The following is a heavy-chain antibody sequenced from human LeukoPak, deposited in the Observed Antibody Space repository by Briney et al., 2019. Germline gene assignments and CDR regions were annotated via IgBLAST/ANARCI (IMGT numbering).Heavy chain of an antibody. J-gene: IGHJ1*01. CDR3: ARGGRSWAEYFQQ. D-gene: IGHD6-13*01. CDR1: GGSISSYY. Sequence: PSETLSLTCTVSGGSISSYYWSWIRQPPGKGLEWIGYIYYSGSTDYNPSLKSRVTISVDTSKNQFSLKVRSVTAADTAVYYCARGGRSWAEYFQQWGQGTLVTVSS. CDR2: IYYSGST. V-gene: IGHV4-59*01.